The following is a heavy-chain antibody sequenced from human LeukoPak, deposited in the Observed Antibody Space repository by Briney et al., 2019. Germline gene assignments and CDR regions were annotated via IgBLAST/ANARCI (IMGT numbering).Heavy chain of an antibody. D-gene: IGHD4-17*01. V-gene: IGHV3-7*01. CDR1: GFTFSSYW. Sequence: GGSLRLSCAASGFTFSSYWMSWVRQAPGKGLEWVANIKQHGSEKYYVDSVKGRFTISRDNAKNSLYLQMNSLRVEDTALYYCVRGPHYGAYADYFDYWGQGALVTVSS. J-gene: IGHJ4*02. CDR3: VRGPHYGAYADYFDY. CDR2: IKQHGSEK.